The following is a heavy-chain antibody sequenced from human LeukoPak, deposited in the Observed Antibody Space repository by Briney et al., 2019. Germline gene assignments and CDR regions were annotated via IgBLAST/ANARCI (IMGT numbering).Heavy chain of an antibody. V-gene: IGHV1-69*05. CDR2: IIPIFGTA. Sequence: SVKVSCKASGGTFISYAISWVRQAPGQGLEWMGGIIPIFGTANYAQKFQGRVTITTDESTSTAYMELSSLRSEDTAVYYCASQQLVRGPFDYWGQGTLVTVSS. J-gene: IGHJ4*02. CDR1: GGTFISYA. CDR3: ASQQLVRGPFDY. D-gene: IGHD6-6*01.